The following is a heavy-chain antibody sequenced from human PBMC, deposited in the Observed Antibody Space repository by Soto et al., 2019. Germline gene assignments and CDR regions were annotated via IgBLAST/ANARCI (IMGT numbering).Heavy chain of an antibody. CDR3: ARYRREAVAGYTLDN. D-gene: IGHD6-13*01. Sequence: SETLSLTCTVSGGSISSNYWTWIRQPPGKGLEWSGYVYNSGSTNYNPSLKSRVTISEDTSKSQFSLKVNSMTAADTAVYYCARYRREAVAGYTLDNWGQGILVTVSS. CDR1: GGSISSNY. J-gene: IGHJ4*02. CDR2: VYNSGST. V-gene: IGHV4-59*01.